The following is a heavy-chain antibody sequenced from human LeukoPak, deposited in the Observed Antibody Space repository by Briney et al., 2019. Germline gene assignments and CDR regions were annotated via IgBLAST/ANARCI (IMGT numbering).Heavy chain of an antibody. Sequence: GGSLRLSYADSGFTFSSYAMSWVRQAPGKGLEWVTAISGSGGSTYYADSVKGRFTISRDNSRNTLYLQMNSLRAEDTAVYYCAKERAAAAAGLFDYWGQGTLVTVSS. CDR1: GFTFSSYA. D-gene: IGHD6-13*01. V-gene: IGHV3-23*01. J-gene: IGHJ4*02. CDR2: ISGSGGST. CDR3: AKERAAAAAGLFDY.